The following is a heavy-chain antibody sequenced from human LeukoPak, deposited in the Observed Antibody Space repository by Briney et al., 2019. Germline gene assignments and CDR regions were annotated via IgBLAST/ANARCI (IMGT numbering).Heavy chain of an antibody. CDR1: GFTFSSYE. D-gene: IGHD2-21*02. CDR3: ARAQYCGGDCYWSFDY. Sequence: GGSLRLSCAASGFTFSSYEMNWVRQAPGKGLEWVSYISSSGSTIYYADSVKGRFTISRDNAKNSLYLQMNSLRDEDTAVYYCARAQYCGGDCYWSFDYWGQGTLVTVSS. V-gene: IGHV3-48*03. J-gene: IGHJ4*02. CDR2: ISSSGSTI.